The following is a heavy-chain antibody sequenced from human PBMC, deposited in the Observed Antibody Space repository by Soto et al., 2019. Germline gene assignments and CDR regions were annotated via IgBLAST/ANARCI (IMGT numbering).Heavy chain of an antibody. CDR1: GGSISSYY. CDR2: IYFSGRT. Sequence: PSESLSLTCTVSGGSISSYYWSWTRQPPRQGLERMGCIYFSGRTNYNPSLKSRVTISVDTSKNQFSLRLSAVNAADTAVYYCARDLGAAAYYGMDVWGQGTTVTVSS. V-gene: IGHV4-59*01. J-gene: IGHJ6*02. CDR3: ARDLGAAAYYGMDV. D-gene: IGHD1-26*01.